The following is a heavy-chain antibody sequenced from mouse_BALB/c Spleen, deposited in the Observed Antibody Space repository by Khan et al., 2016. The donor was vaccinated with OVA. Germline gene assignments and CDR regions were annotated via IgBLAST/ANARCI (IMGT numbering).Heavy chain of an antibody. J-gene: IGHJ3*01. CDR3: ARGRAY. D-gene: IGHD3-3*01. V-gene: IGHV3-2*02. Sequence: EVQLQESGPGLVKPSQSLSLTCTVTGYSLTSNYAWNWIRQFPGNKLEWMGYINYSGSTSYTPSLKSRISITRDTSKNQFFLQLNSVTTEASATYYCARGRAYWGQGTLVTVSA. CDR1: GYSLTSNYA. CDR2: INYSGST.